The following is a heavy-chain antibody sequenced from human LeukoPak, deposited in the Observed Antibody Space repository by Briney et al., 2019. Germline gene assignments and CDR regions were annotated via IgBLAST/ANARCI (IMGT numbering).Heavy chain of an antibody. CDR2: INPKSGGT. V-gene: IGHV1-2*02. Sequence: AASVKVSCKASGYTFTDYYMHWVRQAPGQGLEWMGWINPKSGGTNYAQKFQGRVTMTRDTSISTAFTELSRLKSDDTAVYYCAKLEQTFDFHYWGQGTLVTVSS. CDR3: AKLEQTFDFHY. CDR1: GYTFTDYY. J-gene: IGHJ4*02. D-gene: IGHD1/OR15-1a*01.